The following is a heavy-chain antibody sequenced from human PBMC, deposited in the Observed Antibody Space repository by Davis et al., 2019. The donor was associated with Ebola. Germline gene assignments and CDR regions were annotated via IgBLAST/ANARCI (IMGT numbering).Heavy chain of an antibody. CDR1: GYTFTSYY. CDR3: ARECSWGWFDP. CDR2: INPSGGST. J-gene: IGHJ5*02. Sequence: ASVTVSCKASGYTFTSYYMHWLRQAPGQGLEWMGIINPSGGSTSNAKKFQGRVTMTRDTSTSTVYMELSSLRSEDTAVYYCARECSWGWFDPWGQGTLVTVSS. V-gene: IGHV1-46*01. D-gene: IGHD6-13*01.